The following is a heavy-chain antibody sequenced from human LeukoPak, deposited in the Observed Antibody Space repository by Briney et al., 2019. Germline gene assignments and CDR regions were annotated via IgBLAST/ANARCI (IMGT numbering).Heavy chain of an antibody. CDR2: IYYSGST. CDR3: ARHPRLLWVGLFDY. Sequence: KPSETLSLTCTVSGGSISSSSYYWGWIRQPPGKGLEWIGSIYYSGSTYYNPSLKSRITISVDTSKNPFSLKLSSVTAAAPAVYYCARHPRLLWVGLFDYWGQGTLVTVFS. J-gene: IGHJ4*02. D-gene: IGHD3-10*01. V-gene: IGHV4-39*01. CDR1: GGSISSSSYY.